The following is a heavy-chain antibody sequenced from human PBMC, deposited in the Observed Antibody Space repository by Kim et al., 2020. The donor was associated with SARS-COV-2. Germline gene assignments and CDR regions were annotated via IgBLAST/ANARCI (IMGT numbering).Heavy chain of an antibody. D-gene: IGHD6-19*01. V-gene: IGHV4-39*01. CDR3: ASLEASVGGTPRGPDY. CDR1: GGSISSSSFF. Sequence: SETLSLTCTVSGGSISSSSFFWGWIRQPPGKGLEWIGSIYYSGSAYFNPSVKSRVTISVDTSKNKFSLKLSSVTAANTAVYFCASLEASVGGTPRGPDYWGQGALVPVSS. CDR2: IYYSGSA. J-gene: IGHJ4*02.